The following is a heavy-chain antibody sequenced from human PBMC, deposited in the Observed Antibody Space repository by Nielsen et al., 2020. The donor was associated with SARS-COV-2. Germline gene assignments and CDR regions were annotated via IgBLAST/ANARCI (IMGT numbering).Heavy chain of an antibody. J-gene: IGHJ4*02. Sequence: SLKISCAASGFTFDDYGMSWVRQAPGKGLEWVSGISWNSGSIGCADSVKGRFTISRDNAKNSLYLQMNSLRAEDTALYYCAKLDGDYVGIWGQGTLVTVSS. CDR1: GFTFDDYG. D-gene: IGHD4-17*01. CDR2: ISWNSGSI. V-gene: IGHV3-9*01. CDR3: AKLDGDYVGI.